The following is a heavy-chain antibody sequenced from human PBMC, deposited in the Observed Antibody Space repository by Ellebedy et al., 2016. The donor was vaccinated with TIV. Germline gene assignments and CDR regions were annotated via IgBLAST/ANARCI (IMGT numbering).Heavy chain of an antibody. V-gene: IGHV4-34*01. Sequence: MPSETLSLTCAVYGGSLNANYWRWIRQLPGKGLEWIGEINHSGDTNYNTSLKSRVTISIDTSKRQFSLRLSSVTAADTAVYYCARTKYENDYWGDYVSRIYGMDVWGQGTTVTVSS. D-gene: IGHD3-16*01. J-gene: IGHJ6*02. CDR2: INHSGDT. CDR3: ARTKYENDYWGDYVSRIYGMDV. CDR1: GGSLNANY.